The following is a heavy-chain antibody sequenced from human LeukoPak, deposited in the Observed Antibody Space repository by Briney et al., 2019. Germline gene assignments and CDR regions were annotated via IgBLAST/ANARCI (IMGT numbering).Heavy chain of an antibody. CDR2: IYTSGST. J-gene: IGHJ4*02. Sequence: SGTLSLTCAVSGGSISSSYYWSWIRQPAGKGLEWIGRIYTSGSTNYNPSLKSRVTISVDTSKNQFSLKLSSVTAADTAVYYCARCYYYDNSGYYRGVNYWGQGTLVTVSS. V-gene: IGHV4-61*02. D-gene: IGHD3-22*01. CDR3: ARCYYYDNSGYYRGVNY. CDR1: GGSISSSYY.